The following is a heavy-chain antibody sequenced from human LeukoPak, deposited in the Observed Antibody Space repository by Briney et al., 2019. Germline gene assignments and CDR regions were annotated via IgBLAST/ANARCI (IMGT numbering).Heavy chain of an antibody. V-gene: IGHV3-21*01. Sequence: GGSLRLXCAASGFTFSSYSMNWVRQAPGKGLEWVSSISSSSSYIYYADSVKGRFTISRDNAKNSLYLQMNSLRAEDTAVYYCARVSGDGHFDYXGQGTLVTVSX. CDR3: ARVSGDGHFDY. CDR2: ISSSSSYI. CDR1: GFTFSSYS. D-gene: IGHD2-21*02. J-gene: IGHJ4*02.